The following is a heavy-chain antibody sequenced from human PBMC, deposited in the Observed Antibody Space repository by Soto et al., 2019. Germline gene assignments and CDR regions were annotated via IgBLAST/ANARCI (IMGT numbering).Heavy chain of an antibody. CDR2: LYTSGGA. D-gene: IGHD2-21*01. J-gene: IGHJ6*02. CDR3: ARDGGGEYPGMDV. V-gene: IGHV3-53*01. CDR1: GFAVSSNY. Sequence: EVQLVESGGGLIQPGGSLRLSCAASGFAVSSNYMSWVRQAPGRGLEWVSILYTSGGADYAHSVKGRFTISRYNSSNTLYLHMNSLRAEDTAVYYCARDGGGEYPGMDVWGQGTTVTVSS.